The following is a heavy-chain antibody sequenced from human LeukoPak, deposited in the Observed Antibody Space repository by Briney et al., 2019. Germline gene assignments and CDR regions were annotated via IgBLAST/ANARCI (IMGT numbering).Heavy chain of an antibody. CDR1: GGSFSGYY. CDR2: INHSGST. D-gene: IGHD3-10*01. CDR3: ARDSGTTGEVKFDP. Sequence: SETLSLTCAVYGGSFSGYYWSWIRQPPGKGLEWIGEINHSGSTNYNPSLKSRVTISVDTSKNQFSLRLSSVTAADTAVYYCARDSGTTGEVKFDPWGQGTLVTVSS. J-gene: IGHJ5*02. V-gene: IGHV4-34*01.